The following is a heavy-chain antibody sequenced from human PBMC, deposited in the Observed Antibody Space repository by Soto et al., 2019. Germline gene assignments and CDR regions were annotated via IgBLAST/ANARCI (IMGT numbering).Heavy chain of an antibody. V-gene: IGHV1-69*13. CDR3: ARVPAEPYYYYGMDV. CDR1: GGTFSSYA. Sequence: TVKVSCKASGGTFSSYAISWVRQAPGQGLEWMGGIIPIFGTANYAQKFQGRVTITADESTSTAYMELSSLRSEDTAVYYCARVPAEPYYYYGMDVWGQGTTVTVSS. CDR2: IIPIFGTA. D-gene: IGHD1-1*01. J-gene: IGHJ6*02.